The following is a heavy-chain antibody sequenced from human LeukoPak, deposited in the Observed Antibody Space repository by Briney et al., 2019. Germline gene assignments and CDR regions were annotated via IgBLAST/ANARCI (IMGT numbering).Heavy chain of an antibody. CDR2: ISSRSATI. V-gene: IGHV3-48*01. Sequence: GGSLRLSCAASGFTFSSYVMNWVRQAPGKGLEWVSYISSRSATIYYADSVKGRFTISRDNAKNSLYLQMNSLRAEDTAVYYCARDPLSSSSFDLWGQGTLVTVSS. CDR3: ARDPLSSSSFDL. J-gene: IGHJ4*02. CDR1: GFTFSSYV. D-gene: IGHD6-13*01.